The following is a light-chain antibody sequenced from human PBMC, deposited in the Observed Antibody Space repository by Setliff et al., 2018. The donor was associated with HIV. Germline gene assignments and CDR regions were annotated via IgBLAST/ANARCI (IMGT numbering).Light chain of an antibody. V-gene: IGLV2-8*01. Sequence: QSALTQPPSASGSPGQSVTTSCTGTSSDVGGYNYVSWYQQHPGKAPKLMIYEVSKRPSGVPDRFSGSKSGNTASLTVSGLQAEDEADYYCSSYAGSNIYVFGTGTKVTVL. J-gene: IGLJ1*01. CDR2: EVS. CDR1: SSDVGGYNY. CDR3: SSYAGSNIYV.